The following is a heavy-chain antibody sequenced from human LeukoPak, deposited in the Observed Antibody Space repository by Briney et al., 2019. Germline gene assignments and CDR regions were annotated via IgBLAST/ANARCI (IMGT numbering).Heavy chain of an antibody. CDR2: ISWNSGSI. Sequence: GRSLRLSCAASGFTFDDYAMHWVRQAPGKGLEWVSGISWNSGSIGYADSVKGRFTIPRDNAKNSLYLQMNSLRAEDTALYYCAKACRSYYYYGMDVWGQGTTVTVSS. V-gene: IGHV3-9*01. CDR3: AKACRSYYYYGMDV. J-gene: IGHJ6*02. CDR1: GFTFDDYA.